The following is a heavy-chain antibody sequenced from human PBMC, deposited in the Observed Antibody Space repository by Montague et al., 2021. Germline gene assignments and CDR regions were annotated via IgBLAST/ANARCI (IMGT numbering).Heavy chain of an antibody. CDR3: ARSGGYCSGGRCDTFDY. Sequence: TLSLACSVSGGSISSGGFYWSWIRQHPGKGPERIGSIYDSGSTNYNPSLKSRLTLSRDTSKNQVSLRLTSVTAAGTAVYYCARSGGYCSGGRCDTFDYWGQGTLVTVSS. CDR2: IYDSGST. CDR1: GGSISSGGFY. D-gene: IGHD2-15*01. V-gene: IGHV4-31*03. J-gene: IGHJ4*02.